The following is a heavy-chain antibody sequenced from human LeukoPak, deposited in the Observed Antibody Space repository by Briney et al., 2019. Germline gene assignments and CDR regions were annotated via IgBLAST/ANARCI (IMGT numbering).Heavy chain of an antibody. CDR3: ARGPSDYSNYVGAFDI. D-gene: IGHD4-11*01. CDR2: IKQDGSEK. Sequence: GGSLRLSCAASGFTFSSYWMHWVRQAPGKGLEWVANIKQDGSEKYYVDSVKGRFTISRDNAKNSLYLQMNSLRAEDTAVYYCARGPSDYSNYVGAFDIWGQGTMVTVSS. CDR1: GFTFSSYW. J-gene: IGHJ3*02. V-gene: IGHV3-7*01.